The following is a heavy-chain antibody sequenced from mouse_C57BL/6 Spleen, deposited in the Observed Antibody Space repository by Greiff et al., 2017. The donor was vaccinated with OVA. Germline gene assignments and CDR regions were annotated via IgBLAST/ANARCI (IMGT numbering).Heavy chain of an antibody. CDR1: GYTFTDYE. J-gene: IGHJ3*01. CDR2: IDPETGGT. D-gene: IGHD1-1*01. CDR3: TRSGSSYPWFAY. V-gene: IGHV1-15*01. Sequence: QVQLQQSGAELVRPGASVTLSCKASGYTFTDYEMHWVKQTPVHGLEWIGAIDPETGGTAYNQKFKGKAILTADKSSSTAYMELRSLTSEDSAVYYCTRSGSSYPWFAYWGQGTLVTVSA.